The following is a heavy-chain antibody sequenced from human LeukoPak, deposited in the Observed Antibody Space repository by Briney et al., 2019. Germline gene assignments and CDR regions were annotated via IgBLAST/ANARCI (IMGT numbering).Heavy chain of an antibody. CDR3: ARSPLDEFWSGYYSY. D-gene: IGHD3-3*01. Sequence: PGGSLRLSCAASGFTFSSYWMSWVRQAPGKGLEWVANIKQDGSEKYYVDSVKGRFTISRDNAKNSLYLQMNSLRAEDTAVYYCARSPLDEFWSGYYSYWGPRTLVTVSS. CDR2: IKQDGSEK. CDR1: GFTFSSYW. V-gene: IGHV3-7*01. J-gene: IGHJ4*02.